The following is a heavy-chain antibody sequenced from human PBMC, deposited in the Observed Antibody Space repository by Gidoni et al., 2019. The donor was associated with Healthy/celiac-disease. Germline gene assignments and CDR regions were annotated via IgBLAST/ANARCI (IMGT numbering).Heavy chain of an antibody. CDR2: ISYDGSNK. J-gene: IGHJ6*02. CDR1: GFTFSSYG. CDR3: AKDPGAGMDV. V-gene: IGHV3-30*18. Sequence: QVQLVESGGGVVQPGRSLSLSCAASGFTFSSYGMHWVRQAPGKGLELVAVISYDGSNKYYADSVKGRFTISRDNSKNTLYLQMNSLRAEDTAVYYCAKDPGAGMDVWGQGTTVTVSS.